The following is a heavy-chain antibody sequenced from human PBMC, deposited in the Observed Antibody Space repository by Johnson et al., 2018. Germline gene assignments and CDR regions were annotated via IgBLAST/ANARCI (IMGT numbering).Heavy chain of an antibody. V-gene: IGHV3-7*01. CDR2: IKQDGSEK. CDR3: ARELDGGLGEDAFDI. Sequence: VQLVQSGGGLVQPGGSLRLSCAASGFTFSSYWMSWVRQAPGKGLEWVANIKQDGSEKYYVDSVKCRFTISRDNAKNSLYLQMNSLRAEDTAVYYCARELDGGLGEDAFDIWGQGTMVTVSS. CDR1: GFTFSSYW. J-gene: IGHJ3*02. D-gene: IGHD3-10*01.